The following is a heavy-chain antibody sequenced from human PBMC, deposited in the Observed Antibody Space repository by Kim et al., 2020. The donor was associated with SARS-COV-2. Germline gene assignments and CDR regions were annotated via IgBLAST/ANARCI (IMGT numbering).Heavy chain of an antibody. CDR3: VRGGAH. Sequence: GGSLRLSCAASGFTFTTYWMSWVRQAPGKGLEWVAHINQDGSEKYYVDSLKGRFTISRDNAKNSLDLQMNSLRAEDTAVYYCVRGGAHWGQGTLVTVSS. CDR2: INQDGSEK. CDR1: GFTFTTYW. J-gene: IGHJ4*02. D-gene: IGHD3-16*01. V-gene: IGHV3-7*03.